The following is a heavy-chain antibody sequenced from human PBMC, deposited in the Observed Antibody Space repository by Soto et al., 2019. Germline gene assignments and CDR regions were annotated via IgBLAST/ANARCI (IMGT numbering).Heavy chain of an antibody. CDR2: IYYSGST. Sequence: LEALSLTCTVSGGSFSSSSYYWCWIRQPPGKGLEWIGYIYYSGSTNYNPSLKSRVTISVDTSKNQFSLKLSSVTAADTALYYCARHGTYCSGARCYSSFFDYWGQGTQVTVSS. D-gene: IGHD2-15*01. CDR3: ARHGTYCSGARCYSSFFDY. CDR1: GGSFSSSSYY. V-gene: IGHV4-61*05. J-gene: IGHJ4*02.